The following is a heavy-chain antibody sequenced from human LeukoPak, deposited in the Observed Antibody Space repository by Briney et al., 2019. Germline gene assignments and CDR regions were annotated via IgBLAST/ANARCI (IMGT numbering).Heavy chain of an antibody. CDR3: ARIHRRADASGHYYVDWYFDL. CDR1: GYSISSGYY. Sequence: NPSETLSLTCAVSGYSISSGYYWGWIRQPAGRGLEWIGRIYASGSTNYNPSLKSQVTMSVDTSNNQLSLKMTSVTAADTAVYYCARIHRRADASGHYYVDWYFDLWGRGTLVTVSS. J-gene: IGHJ2*01. CDR2: IYASGST. V-gene: IGHV4-38-2*01. D-gene: IGHD3-22*01.